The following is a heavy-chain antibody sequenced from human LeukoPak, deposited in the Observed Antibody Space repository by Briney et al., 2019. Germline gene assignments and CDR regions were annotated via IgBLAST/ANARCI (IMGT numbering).Heavy chain of an antibody. CDR2: ISGSGGST. CDR1: GFTVSSNY. J-gene: IGHJ4*02. Sequence: GSLRLSCAASGFTVSSNYMSWVRQAPGKGLEWVSAISGSGGSTYYADSVKGRFTISRDNSKNTLYLQMNSLRAEDTAVYYCAKAQRITMIVVVSEPFDYWGQGTLVTVSS. V-gene: IGHV3-23*01. CDR3: AKAQRITMIVVVSEPFDY. D-gene: IGHD3-22*01.